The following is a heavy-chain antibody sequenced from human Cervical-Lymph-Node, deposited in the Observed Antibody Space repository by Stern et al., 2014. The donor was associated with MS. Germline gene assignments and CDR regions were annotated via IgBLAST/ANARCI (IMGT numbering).Heavy chain of an antibody. V-gene: IGHV3-21*02. CDR1: GFTFSSYT. CDR2: SSSRSNYI. Sequence: EVQLEESGGGLVKPGGSLRLSCAASGFTFSSYTTNWVRQAPGKGLEWVASSSSRSNYIYYADSVKGRFTISRDNAKNSLYLQMNSLRPEDTAVYYCARSSGDPGDYWGQGTLVTVSS. J-gene: IGHJ4*02. CDR3: ARSSGDPGDY. D-gene: IGHD3-10*01.